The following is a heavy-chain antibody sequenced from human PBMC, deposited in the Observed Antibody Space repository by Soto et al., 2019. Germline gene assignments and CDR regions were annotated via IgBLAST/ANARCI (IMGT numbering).Heavy chain of an antibody. Sequence: QITLKESGPPLVKPTQTLTLTCTFSGFSLSTSGVGVGWIRQPPGKALEWLALIYWDDDKRYSPSLKSRLTTTKDTAKNQGVLTMTNMDPVDTATDSCAHRPAAAVRGGRFDPWGQGTLVTVSS. CDR2: IYWDDDK. D-gene: IGHD6-13*01. CDR1: GFSLSTSGVG. J-gene: IGHJ5*02. CDR3: AHRPAAAVRGGRFDP. V-gene: IGHV2-5*02.